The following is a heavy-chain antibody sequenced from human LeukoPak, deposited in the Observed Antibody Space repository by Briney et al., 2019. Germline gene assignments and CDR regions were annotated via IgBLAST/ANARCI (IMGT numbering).Heavy chain of an antibody. CDR1: GYTFTSYG. CDR3: AREARYYDSSGYYASYGMDV. D-gene: IGHD3-22*01. Sequence: GATVKVSCKASGYTFTSYGISWVRQAPGQGLEWMGWISAYNGNTNYAQKLQGRVTMTTDTSTSTAYMELRSLRSDDTAVYYCAREARYYDSSGYYASYGMDVWGQGTTVTVSS. V-gene: IGHV1-18*01. J-gene: IGHJ6*02. CDR2: ISAYNGNT.